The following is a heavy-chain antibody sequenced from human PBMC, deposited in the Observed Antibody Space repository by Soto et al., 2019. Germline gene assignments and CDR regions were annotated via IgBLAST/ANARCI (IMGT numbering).Heavy chain of an antibody. CDR2: IYYNGST. J-gene: IGHJ4*02. V-gene: IGHV4-31*03. Sequence: SETLSLTCIVSGFSFTSSDYYWSWIRPYSGKGLEWIGYIYYNGSTYYNPSLKSRVSISRDTSKNQFSLRLSSVTAADTAVYYCTRKYDTSGPDYWGRGTLVTVSS. D-gene: IGHD3-22*01. CDR1: GFSFTSSDYY. CDR3: TRKYDTSGPDY.